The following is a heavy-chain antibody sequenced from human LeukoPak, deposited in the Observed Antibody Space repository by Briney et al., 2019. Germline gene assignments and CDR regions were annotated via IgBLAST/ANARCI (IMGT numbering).Heavy chain of an antibody. CDR2: INHSGST. V-gene: IGHV4-34*01. Sequence: PSETLPLTCAVYGGSFSGYYWSWIRQPPGKGLEWIGEINHSGSTNYNPSLKSRVTISVDTSKNQFSLKLSSVTAADTAVYYCARPIYYYGSGSFAYWGQGTLVTVSS. D-gene: IGHD3-10*01. CDR1: GGSFSGYY. J-gene: IGHJ4*02. CDR3: ARPIYYYGSGSFAY.